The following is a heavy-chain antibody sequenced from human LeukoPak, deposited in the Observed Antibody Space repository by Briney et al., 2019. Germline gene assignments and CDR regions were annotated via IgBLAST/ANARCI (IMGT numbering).Heavy chain of an antibody. Sequence: ASVKVSCEVSGFTLTELSMHWVRQAPGKGLEWMGGFDPEDGETIYAQKFQGRVTMTEDTSTDTAYMELSSLRSEHTAVYYCATTDPDGDGYNYSHWGQGSLVTVSS. CDR3: ATTDPDGDGYNYSH. V-gene: IGHV1-24*01. CDR1: GFTLTELS. CDR2: FDPEDGET. J-gene: IGHJ4*02. D-gene: IGHD5-24*01.